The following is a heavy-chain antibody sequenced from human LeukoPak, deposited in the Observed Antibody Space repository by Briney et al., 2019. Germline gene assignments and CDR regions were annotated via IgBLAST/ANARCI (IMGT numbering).Heavy chain of an antibody. V-gene: IGHV4-59*12. Sequence: SSETLSLTCTVSGGSISSYYWSWIRQPPGKGLEWIGYIYYSGSTNYNPSLKSRVTMSVDTSKNQFSLKLSSVTAADTAVYYCARVNGPNRAYYYYGMDVWGQGTTVTVSS. CDR2: IYYSGST. CDR3: ARVNGPNRAYYYYGMDV. CDR1: GGSISSYY. J-gene: IGHJ6*02. D-gene: IGHD3-10*01.